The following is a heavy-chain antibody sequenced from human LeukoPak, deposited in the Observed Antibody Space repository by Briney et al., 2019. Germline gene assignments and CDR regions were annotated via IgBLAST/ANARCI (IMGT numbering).Heavy chain of an antibody. Sequence: AGGSLRLSCAASGFTFSSYSMNWVRQAPGKGLEWVSSISSSSSYIYYADSVKGRFTISRDNAKNSLYLQMNSLRAEDTAVYYCARVGSWSKWPFWGQGTLVTVSS. V-gene: IGHV3-21*01. CDR1: GFTFSSYS. CDR3: ARVGSWSKWPF. J-gene: IGHJ4*02. D-gene: IGHD6-13*01. CDR2: ISSSSSYI.